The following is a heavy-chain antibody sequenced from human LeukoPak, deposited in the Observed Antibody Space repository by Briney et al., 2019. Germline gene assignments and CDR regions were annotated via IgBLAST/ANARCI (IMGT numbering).Heavy chain of an antibody. CDR2: IKSKTDGGTT. V-gene: IGHV3-15*01. CDR3: TTMGYDFWSGYSPYYYMDV. D-gene: IGHD3-3*01. Sequence: GGSLRLSCAASGFTFTSAWMSWVRQAPGKGLEWVGRIKSKTDGGTTDYAAPVKGRFTISRDDSENTLYQQMNSLKTEDTAVYSCTTMGYDFWSGYSPYYYMDVWGKGTTVTVSS. J-gene: IGHJ6*03. CDR1: GFTFTSAW.